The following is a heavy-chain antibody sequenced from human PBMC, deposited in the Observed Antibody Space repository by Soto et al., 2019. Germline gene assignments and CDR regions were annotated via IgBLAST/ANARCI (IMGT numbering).Heavy chain of an antibody. D-gene: IGHD3-3*01. CDR1: GFTFSSYG. CDR2: ISYDGSNK. V-gene: IGHV3-30*18. Sequence: GGSLRLSCAASGFTFSSYGMHWVRQAPGKGLEWVAVISYDGSNKYYADSVKGRFTISRDNSKNTLYLQMNSLRAEDTAVYYCAKSIKASITIFGVVTLDYYYHYGMDVWGQGTTVTVSS. J-gene: IGHJ6*02. CDR3: AKSIKASITIFGVVTLDYYYHYGMDV.